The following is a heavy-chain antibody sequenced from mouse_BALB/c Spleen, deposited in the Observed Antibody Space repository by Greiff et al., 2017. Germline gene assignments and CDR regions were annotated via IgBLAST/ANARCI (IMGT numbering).Heavy chain of an antibody. V-gene: IGHV1S137*01. CDR3: ARAYSYDRAWFAY. Sequence: QVQLQQSGAELVRPGVSVKISCKGSGYTFTDYAMHWVKQSHAKSLEWIGVISTYYGDASYNQKFKGKATMTVDKSSSTAYMELARLTSEDSAIYYCARAYSYDRAWFAYWGQGTLVTVSA. CDR1: GYTFTDYA. CDR2: ISTYYGDA. D-gene: IGHD2-12*01. J-gene: IGHJ3*01.